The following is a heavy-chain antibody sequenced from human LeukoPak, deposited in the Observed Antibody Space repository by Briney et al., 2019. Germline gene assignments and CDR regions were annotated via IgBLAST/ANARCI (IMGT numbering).Heavy chain of an antibody. J-gene: IGHJ4*02. D-gene: IGHD1-26*01. CDR3: ATDSGSYFYFDY. CDR1: GYTLTELS. CDR2: FDPEDGET. V-gene: IGHV1-24*01. Sequence: GASVKVSCKVSGYTLTELSMHWVRQAPGKGLEWMGGFDPEDGETIYAQKFQGRVTMTEDTSTDTAYMELSSLRFEDTAVYYCATDSGSYFYFDYWGQGTLVTVSS.